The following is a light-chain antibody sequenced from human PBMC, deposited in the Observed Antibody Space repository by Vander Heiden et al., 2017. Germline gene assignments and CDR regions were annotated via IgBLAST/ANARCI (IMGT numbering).Light chain of an antibody. CDR3: QQRNAWPLT. CDR1: QSVTYH. V-gene: IGKV3-11*01. CDR2: DAS. Sequence: LTKSQATLSLYPEERANISYRASQSVTYHLGWYQQKPGQAPRLLIYDASDRATGIPARFSGSGSETDFTLTISSLEPEDSGVYYCQQRNAWPLTFGGGTKVDIK. J-gene: IGKJ4*01.